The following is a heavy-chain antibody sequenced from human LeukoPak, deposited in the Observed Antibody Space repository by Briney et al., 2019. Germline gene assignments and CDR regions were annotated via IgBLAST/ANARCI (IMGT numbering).Heavy chain of an antibody. J-gene: IGHJ4*02. CDR3: ARGGGHGGKSVDY. CDR1: GYTFTGYY. D-gene: IGHD4-23*01. V-gene: IGHV1-2*02. CDR2: INPNSGGT. Sequence: ASVKVSCKASGYTFTGYYMHWVRQAPGQGLEWMGWINPNSGGTNYAQKFQGRVTMTRDTSISTAYMELSSLRSEDTAVYYCARGGGHGGKSVDYWGQGTLVTVSS.